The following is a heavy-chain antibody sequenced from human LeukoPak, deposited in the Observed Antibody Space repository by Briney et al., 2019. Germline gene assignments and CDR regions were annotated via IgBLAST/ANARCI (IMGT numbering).Heavy chain of an antibody. CDR3: AREAMAVGFAPFPIFNY. Sequence: SETLSLTCTVSDGSIGTYYWSWIRQSPGKGLEWLGNVYFSGSTNYNPSLKSRVTISVDTSKHQFSLKLTSVTAADTAVYYCAREAMAVGFAPFPIFNYWGQGTLVTVSS. CDR1: DGSIGTYY. V-gene: IGHV4-59*01. CDR2: VYFSGST. D-gene: IGHD3-10*01. J-gene: IGHJ4*02.